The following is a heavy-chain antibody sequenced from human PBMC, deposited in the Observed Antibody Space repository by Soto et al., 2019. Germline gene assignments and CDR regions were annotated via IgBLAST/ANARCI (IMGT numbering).Heavy chain of an antibody. D-gene: IGHD3-16*01. J-gene: IGHJ5*02. Sequence: GASVKVSCKASGYTFTGYFMHWVRQAPGEGLEWMGWINSNSGATKYAPKFQGRVTMTRDTSNRTAYLELSRLTSDDTAVYYCARGGGTTLAPLPWGQGTQVTVSS. CDR1: GYTFTGYF. V-gene: IGHV1-2*02. CDR2: INSNSGAT. CDR3: ARGGGTTLAPLP.